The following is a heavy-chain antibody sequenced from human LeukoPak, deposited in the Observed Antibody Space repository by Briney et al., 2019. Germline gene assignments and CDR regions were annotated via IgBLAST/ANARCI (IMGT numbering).Heavy chain of an antibody. D-gene: IGHD4-17*01. J-gene: IGHJ6*03. CDR3: ARDIMGDGDYVFDYYYYMDV. Sequence: SGGSLRLSCAASGFTFSTYSMNWIRQAPGKGLEWVSYISSSGSTIYYADSVKGRFTISRDNAKNSLYLQMNSLRAEDTAVYYCARDIMGDGDYVFDYYYYMDVWGKGTTVTVSS. CDR1: GFTFSTYS. V-gene: IGHV3-48*04. CDR2: ISSSGSTI.